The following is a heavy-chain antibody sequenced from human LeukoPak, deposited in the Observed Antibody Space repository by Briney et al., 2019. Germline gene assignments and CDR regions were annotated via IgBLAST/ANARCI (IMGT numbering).Heavy chain of an antibody. CDR1: GYSITSSSW. Sequence: SDTLSLTCAVSGYSITSSSWWGWIRQPPGKGLEWIGYIHHSGTTYYNPSLQGRVTMSVDTSKNQFSLKLSSVTAVDTAVYYCARKENVYYYCGYWGQGTLVTVSS. V-gene: IGHV4-28*01. CDR3: ARKENVYYYCGY. CDR2: IHHSGTT. J-gene: IGHJ4*02. D-gene: IGHD3-10*01.